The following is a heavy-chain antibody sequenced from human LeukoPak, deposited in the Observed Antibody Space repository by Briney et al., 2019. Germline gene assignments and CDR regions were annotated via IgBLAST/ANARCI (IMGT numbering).Heavy chain of an antibody. V-gene: IGHV1-46*01. D-gene: IGHD4-11*01. J-gene: IGHJ6*03. CDR1: GYTFTSYY. CDR2: INPSGGST. Sequence: ASVKVSCKASGYTFTSYYMHWVRQAPGQGLEWMGIINPSGGSTSYAQKFQGRVTMTRDTSTSTVYMELSSLKASDTAMYYCARHSRVDYSNYGIYYYYYMDVWGKGTTVTVSS. CDR3: ARHSRVDYSNYGIYYYYYMDV.